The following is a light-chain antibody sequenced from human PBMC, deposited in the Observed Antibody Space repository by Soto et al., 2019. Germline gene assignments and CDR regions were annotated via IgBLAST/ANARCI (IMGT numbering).Light chain of an antibody. CDR2: EVS. CDR1: SSDVGGYNY. J-gene: IGLJ1*01. V-gene: IGLV2-14*01. Sequence: QSALTRPASVSGSPGQSITISCTGTSSDVGGYNYDSWYQQHPGKAPKLMIYEVSNRPSGVSNRFSGSKSGNTASLTISGLQAEDDADYYCSSYTSSSTLVFGSGTKLTVL. CDR3: SSYTSSSTLV.